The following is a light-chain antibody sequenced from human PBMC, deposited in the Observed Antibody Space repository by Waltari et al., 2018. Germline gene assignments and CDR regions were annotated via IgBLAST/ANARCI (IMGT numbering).Light chain of an antibody. CDR1: QSISGW. CDR2: KAS. V-gene: IGKV1-5*03. CDR3: QQYSDDPMT. J-gene: IGKJ5*01. Sequence: DIQVTQSPSTLSASVGDRVTITCRASQSISGWLAWYQQKPGKAPKFLISKASNLESGVPSRFSGSESGTEFTLTISSLQPDDFAIYYCQQYSDDPMTFGQGTRLENK.